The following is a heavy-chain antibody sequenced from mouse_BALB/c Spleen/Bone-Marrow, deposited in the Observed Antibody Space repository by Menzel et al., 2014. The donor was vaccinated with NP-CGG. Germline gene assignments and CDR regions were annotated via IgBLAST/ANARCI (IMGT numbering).Heavy chain of an antibody. CDR3: ARNPPPYRLYAMDY. CDR2: IWSGGST. J-gene: IGHJ4*01. CDR1: GFSLTSYG. V-gene: IGHV2-4-1*01. Sequence: QVHVKQSGPGLVQPSQSLSITCTVSGFSLTSYGVHWVRQSPGKGLEWLGVIWSGGSTDYNAAFISRLSISKDNSKSQVFFKMNSLQADDTAIYYCARNPPPYRLYAMDYWGQGTSVTVSS. D-gene: IGHD2-14*01.